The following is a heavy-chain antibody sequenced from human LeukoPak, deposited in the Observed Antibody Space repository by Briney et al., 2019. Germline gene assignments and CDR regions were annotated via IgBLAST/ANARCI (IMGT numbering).Heavy chain of an antibody. V-gene: IGHV1-2*04. J-gene: IGHJ5*02. CDR3: AGDLTPSNVPRLNWFDP. Sequence: ASVKVSCKPSVYTLTGYYMHWVRQAPGQGLEWMGWINPNSGGTNYAQKFQGWVTMTRDTSISTAYMELSKLRSDDTAVYYCAGDLTPSNVPRLNWFDPWGQGTLVTVSS. CDR1: VYTLTGYY. D-gene: IGHD2-2*01. CDR2: INPNSGGT.